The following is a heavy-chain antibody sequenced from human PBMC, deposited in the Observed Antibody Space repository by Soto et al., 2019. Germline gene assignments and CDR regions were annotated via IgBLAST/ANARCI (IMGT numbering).Heavy chain of an antibody. CDR2: FDPEDGET. CDR3: ARDLIVRGVPNWFDP. J-gene: IGHJ5*02. CDR1: GYTLTELS. Sequence: GASVKVSCKVSGYTLTELSMHWVRQAPGKGLGWMGGFDPEDGETIYAQKFQGRVTMTEDTSTDTAYMELSSVTAADTAVYYCARDLIVRGVPNWFDPWGQGTLVTVSS. D-gene: IGHD3-10*01. V-gene: IGHV1-24*01.